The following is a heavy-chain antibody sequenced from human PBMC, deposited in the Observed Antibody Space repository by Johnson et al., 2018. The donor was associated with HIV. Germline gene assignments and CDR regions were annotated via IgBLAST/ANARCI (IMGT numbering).Heavy chain of an antibody. J-gene: IGHJ3*02. CDR1: GFTFSSYT. CDR2: INSDGSST. V-gene: IGHV3-74*02. Sequence: VQLVESGGGVVQPGRSLRLSCVASGFTFSSYTMRWVRQAPGKGLEWVGRINSDGSSTNYADSVKGRFTISRDNAENTLYLQMNSLRVEDTAVYYCARIDYSNYEEAFDIWGQGTMVTVSS. D-gene: IGHD4-11*01. CDR3: ARIDYSNYEEAFDI.